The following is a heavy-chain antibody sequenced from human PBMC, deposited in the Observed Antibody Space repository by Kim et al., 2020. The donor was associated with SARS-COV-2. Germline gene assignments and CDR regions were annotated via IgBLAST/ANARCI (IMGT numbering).Heavy chain of an antibody. J-gene: IGHJ1*01. CDR3: AREGLWWASPGAEYFQH. D-gene: IGHD2-21*01. V-gene: IGHV1-18*04. CDR2: ISAYNGNT. Sequence: ASVKVSCKASGYTFTNYGISWVRQAPGQGLEWMGWISAYNGNTNYAQKLQGRVTMTTDTSTSTAYMELRSLRSDDTAVYYCAREGLWWASPGAEYFQHWGQGTLVTVSS. CDR1: GYTFTNYG.